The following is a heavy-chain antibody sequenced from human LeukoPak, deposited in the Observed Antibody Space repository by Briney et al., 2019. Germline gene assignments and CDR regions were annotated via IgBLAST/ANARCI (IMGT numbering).Heavy chain of an antibody. D-gene: IGHD3-16*01. CDR1: GFTISNYW. V-gene: IGHV3-7*01. CDR2: IKEDGSEK. Sequence: GGSLRLSCVASGFTISNYWMSWVRQAPGKGLECVANIKEDGSEKYYVDSVKGRFTISRDNAKNSLYLQMNSLRAEDTAVYYCARQGDDYWGHGTLVTVSS. CDR3: ARQGDDY. J-gene: IGHJ4*01.